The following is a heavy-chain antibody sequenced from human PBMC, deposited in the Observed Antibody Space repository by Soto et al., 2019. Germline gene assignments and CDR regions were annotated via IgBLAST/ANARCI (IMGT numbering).Heavy chain of an antibody. J-gene: IGHJ4*02. CDR3: AKVTVAGGYYFDY. V-gene: IGHV3-9*01. Sequence: GGSLRLSCAASGFTFDDYAMHWVRQAPGKGLEWVSGISWNSGSIGYADSVKGRFTISRDNAKNSLYLQMNSLRAEDTALYYCAKVTVAGGYYFDYWGQGTLVTVSS. CDR1: GFTFDDYA. CDR2: ISWNSGSI. D-gene: IGHD6-19*01.